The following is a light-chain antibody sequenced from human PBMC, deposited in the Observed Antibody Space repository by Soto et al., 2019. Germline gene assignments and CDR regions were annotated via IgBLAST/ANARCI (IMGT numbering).Light chain of an antibody. Sequence: EIVLTQSPATLSLSPGERATLSCRASQSVSSYLAWYQQKPGLAPRLLIYDASSRATGIPDRFSGSGSGTDFTLTISSLQPEDFATYYCLQDYDYPRTFGQGTKVDI. J-gene: IGKJ1*01. CDR2: DAS. V-gene: IGKV3-11*01. CDR3: LQDYDYPRT. CDR1: QSVSSY.